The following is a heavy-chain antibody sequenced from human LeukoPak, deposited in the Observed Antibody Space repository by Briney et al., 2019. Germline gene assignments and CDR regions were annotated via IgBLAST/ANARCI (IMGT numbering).Heavy chain of an antibody. CDR2: ISSNGGST. V-gene: IGHV3-64*01. CDR3: ARRPLASGYDY. CDR1: GFTFSSYA. Sequence: GGSLRLSCAASGFTFSSYAMHWVRQAPGKGLEYVSAISSNGGSTYYANSVKGRFTISRDNSKNTLYLQMGSLRAGDMAVYYCARRPLASGYDYWGQGTLVTVSS. D-gene: IGHD6-25*01. J-gene: IGHJ4*02.